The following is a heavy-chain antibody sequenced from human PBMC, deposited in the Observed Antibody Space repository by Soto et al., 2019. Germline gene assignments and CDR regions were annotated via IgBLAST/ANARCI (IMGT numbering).Heavy chain of an antibody. D-gene: IGHD3-10*02. CDR3: ARGVPGDFYYMDV. J-gene: IGHJ6*03. CDR1: GGSFSGYF. V-gene: IGHV4-34*01. CDR2: INHSGSN. Sequence: QVQLQQWGAGLLKPSETLSLTCAVYGGSFSGYFWTWIRQPPGKGLEWIGEINHSGSNKYNPSLKSRVIISVDTSQNQFSLRLSSVTAADTAVYFCARGVPGDFYYMDVWGKGTTVTVSS.